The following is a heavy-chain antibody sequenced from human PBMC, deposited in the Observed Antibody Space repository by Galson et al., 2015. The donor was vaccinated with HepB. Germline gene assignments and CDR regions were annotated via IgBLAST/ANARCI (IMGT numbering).Heavy chain of an antibody. CDR3: AKSHDIVATTTRAS. CDR1: GFTFSSYG. Sequence: SLRLSCAASGFTFSSYGMHWVRQAPGKGLEWVAVITYDGSNKYYADSVKGRFTISRDNSKNTLYLQMNSLRAEDTAVYYCAKSHDIVATTTRASWGQGTLVTVS. CDR2: ITYDGSNK. J-gene: IGHJ5*02. V-gene: IGHV3-30*18. D-gene: IGHD5-12*01.